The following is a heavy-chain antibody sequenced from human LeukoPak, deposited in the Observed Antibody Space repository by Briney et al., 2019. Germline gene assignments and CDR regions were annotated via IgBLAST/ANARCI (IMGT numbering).Heavy chain of an antibody. CDR3: ARGRPDYGMDV. Sequence: PGGSLRLSCAVSGFTVSSNYMSWIRQPPGKGLEWIGEINHSGSTNYNPSLKSRVTISVDTSKNQFSLKLSSVTAADTAVYYCARGRPDYGMDVWGQGTTVTVSS. V-gene: IGHV4-34*01. J-gene: IGHJ6*02. CDR1: GFTVSSNY. D-gene: IGHD6-6*01. CDR2: INHSGST.